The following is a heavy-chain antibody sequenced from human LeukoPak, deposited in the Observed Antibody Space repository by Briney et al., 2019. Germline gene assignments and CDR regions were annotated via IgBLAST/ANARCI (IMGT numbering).Heavy chain of an antibody. CDR1: GFTFSDHA. Sequence: GGSLRLSCAASGFTFSDHAMSWVRQAPAKGLEWVSSINGNGGGSYYIDSVKGRFTVSRDNSENALYLQMNSLRAEDTAVYYCARELDYYFDYWGQGTLVTVSS. V-gene: IGHV3-23*01. CDR2: INGNGGGS. CDR3: ARELDYYFDY. J-gene: IGHJ4*02.